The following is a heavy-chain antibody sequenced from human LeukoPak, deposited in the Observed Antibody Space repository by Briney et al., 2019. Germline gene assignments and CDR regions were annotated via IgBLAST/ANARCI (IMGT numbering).Heavy chain of an antibody. CDR2: ISGSGGST. V-gene: IGHV3-23*01. J-gene: IGHJ4*02. D-gene: IGHD3-22*01. CDR1: GFTFSSYA. Sequence: GGSLRLSCAASGFTFSSYAMSWVRQAPGKGLEWVSAISGSGGSTYYADSVKGRFTISRDNSKNTLYLQMNSLRAEDTAAYYCAKARYDSSGYYWNHFDYWAREPWSPSPQ. CDR3: AKARYDSSGYYWNHFDY.